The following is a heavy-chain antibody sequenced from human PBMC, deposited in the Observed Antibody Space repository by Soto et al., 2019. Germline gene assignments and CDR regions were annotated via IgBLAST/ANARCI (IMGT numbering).Heavy chain of an antibody. CDR2: IYYSGST. Sequence: QVQLQESGPGLVKPSQTLSLTCTVSVASISSGGYYWSWIRQHPGEGLEWIGYIYYSGSTSYNPSLKRRVTISVDTSKTQCSLKLGSVTDADTAVYYCARESKYDTSGYPPWFAPWGQGTLVTVSS. D-gene: IGHD3-22*01. CDR1: VASISSGGYY. J-gene: IGHJ5*02. V-gene: IGHV4-31*03. CDR3: ARESKYDTSGYPPWFAP.